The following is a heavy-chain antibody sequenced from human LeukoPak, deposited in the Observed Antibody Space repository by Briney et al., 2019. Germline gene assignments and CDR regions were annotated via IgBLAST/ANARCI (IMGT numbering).Heavy chain of an antibody. CDR2: ISSSSSYI. Sequence: PGGSLRLSCAASGFTFSSYGMNWVRQAPGKGLEWVSSISSSSSYIYYADSVKGRFTISRDNAKNSLYLQMNSLRAEDTAVYYCARDDYGDYDWFDPWGQGTLVTVSS. CDR1: GFTFSSYG. J-gene: IGHJ5*02. D-gene: IGHD4-17*01. V-gene: IGHV3-21*01. CDR3: ARDDYGDYDWFDP.